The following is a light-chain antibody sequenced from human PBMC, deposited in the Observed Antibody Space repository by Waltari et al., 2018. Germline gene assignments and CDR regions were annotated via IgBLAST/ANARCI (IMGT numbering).Light chain of an antibody. J-gene: IGLJ3*02. CDR2: NND. CDR3: EAWDDTLNGPV. Sequence: QSVLTQPPSASGTPGQRATTSFSGSNSNAGRNHVTWYRQVPGTAPKLVIYNNDQRPSGVPDRFSGSKAAASASLAISGLQSEDEADYFCEAWDDTLNGPVFGGGTKLTVL. CDR1: NSNAGRNH. V-gene: IGLV1-44*01.